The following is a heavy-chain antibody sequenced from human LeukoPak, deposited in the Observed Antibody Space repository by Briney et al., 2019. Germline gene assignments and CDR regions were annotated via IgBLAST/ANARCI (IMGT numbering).Heavy chain of an antibody. CDR2: MNPNSGNT. Sequence: ASVKVSCKASEYTFTSCDINWVRQATGQGLEWIGWMNPNSGNTGYGQSFQGRVTMTRDNSISTAYMELSNLRSEDTAIYYCTRGSSGRLDYWGQGTLVTVSS. CDR3: TRGSSGRLDY. CDR1: EYTFTSCD. J-gene: IGHJ4*02. V-gene: IGHV1-8*01. D-gene: IGHD6-19*01.